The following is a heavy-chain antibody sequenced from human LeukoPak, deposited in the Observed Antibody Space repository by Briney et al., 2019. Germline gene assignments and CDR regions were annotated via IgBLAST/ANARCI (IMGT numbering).Heavy chain of an antibody. Sequence: PSATLSLTCTVSGDSISGYYWSWIRQSPEKGLEWIGYIHYTGSTYYNPSLRSRVTISVDTSKNQFSLRLISVTAADTAMYYCARSRGNLYFQHWGQGTLVTVSS. V-gene: IGHV4-59*01. D-gene: IGHD6-25*01. CDR2: IHYTGST. CDR1: GDSISGYY. J-gene: IGHJ1*01. CDR3: ARSRGNLYFQH.